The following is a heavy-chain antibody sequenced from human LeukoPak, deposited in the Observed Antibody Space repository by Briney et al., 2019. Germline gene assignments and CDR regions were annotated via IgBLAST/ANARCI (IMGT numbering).Heavy chain of an antibody. CDR1: GFTFSSYA. Sequence: PGGSLRLSCAASGFTFSSYAMHWVRQAPGRGLEWVAVISYDGSNKYYADSVKGRFTISRDNSKNTLYLQMNSLRAEDTAVYYCAKDRGHDSSGFDYWGQGTLVTVSS. CDR2: ISYDGSNK. D-gene: IGHD3-22*01. J-gene: IGHJ4*02. CDR3: AKDRGHDSSGFDY. V-gene: IGHV3-30-3*01.